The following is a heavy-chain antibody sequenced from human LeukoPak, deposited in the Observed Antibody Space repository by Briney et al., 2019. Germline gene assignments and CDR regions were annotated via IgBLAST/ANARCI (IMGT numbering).Heavy chain of an antibody. V-gene: IGHV3-30*02. CDR1: GISFRSYG. CDR3: ATDISTHYFGS. CDR2: IWYDASNK. D-gene: IGHD3-9*01. J-gene: IGHJ4*02. Sequence: PGGSLRLSCAASGISFRSYGMHWVRQAPGKELEWVTFIWYDASNKYYAESVKGRFTISRDNSRNTVFLQMNSLRAEDTAIYYCATDISTHYFGSWGQGTLV.